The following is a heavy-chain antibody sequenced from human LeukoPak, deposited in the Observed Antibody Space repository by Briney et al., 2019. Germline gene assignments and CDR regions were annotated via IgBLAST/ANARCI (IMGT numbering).Heavy chain of an antibody. Sequence: ASVKVSCKASGYTFTSYDINWVRQATGQGLEWMGWMNPNSGNTGYAQKFQGRVTMTRDTSISTAYMELSRLRSDDTAVYYCARLEAIVAGKYYFDYWGQGTLVTVAS. CDR2: MNPNSGNT. CDR3: ARLEAIVAGKYYFDY. CDR1: GYTFTSYD. J-gene: IGHJ4*02. V-gene: IGHV1-8*01. D-gene: IGHD2-21*01.